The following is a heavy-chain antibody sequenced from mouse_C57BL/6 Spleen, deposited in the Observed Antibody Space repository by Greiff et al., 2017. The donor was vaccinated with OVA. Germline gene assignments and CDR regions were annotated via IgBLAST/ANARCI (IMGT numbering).Heavy chain of an antibody. D-gene: IGHD2-3*01. Sequence: QVQLQQPGAELVKPGASVKLSCKASGYTFTSYWMQWVKQRPGQGLEWIGEIDPSVSYTNYNQNFKGKATLTVDTSSRSSSLQLSSLTSVNSDVSNRARTDGDFEAWGQGTTLTVSS. CDR2: IDPSVSYT. CDR1: GYTFTSYW. CDR3: ARTDGDFEA. J-gene: IGHJ2*01. V-gene: IGHV1-50*01.